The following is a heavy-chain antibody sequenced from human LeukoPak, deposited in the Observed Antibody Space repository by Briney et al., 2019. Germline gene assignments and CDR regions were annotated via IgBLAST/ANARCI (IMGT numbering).Heavy chain of an antibody. Sequence: ASVKVSCKASGYTFTDHYIHWVRQGPGQGLEWMGWMNPSDNGVNYAQKFQGRVAMTRAPSISTAYVDVTRLTSDATAVYYCTTNAAALDYWGQGTLVTVSS. CDR1: GYTFTDHY. CDR3: TTNAAALDY. CDR2: MNPSDNGV. V-gene: IGHV1-2*02. D-gene: IGHD6-13*01. J-gene: IGHJ4*02.